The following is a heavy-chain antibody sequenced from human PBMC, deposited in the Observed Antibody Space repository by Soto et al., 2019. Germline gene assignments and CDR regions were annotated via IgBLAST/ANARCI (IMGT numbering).Heavy chain of an antibody. V-gene: IGHV3-21*01. J-gene: IGHJ4*02. CDR1: GFTFSSYS. D-gene: IGHD2-21*02. CDR2: ISSSSSYI. Sequence: GGSLRLSCAASGFTFSSYSMNWVRQAPGKGLEWVSSISSSSSYIYYADSVKGRFTISRDNAKNSLYLQMNSLRAEDTAVYYCARQGRSDNCGGDCYSFPSDYWGQGTLVTVSS. CDR3: ARQGRSDNCGGDCYSFPSDY.